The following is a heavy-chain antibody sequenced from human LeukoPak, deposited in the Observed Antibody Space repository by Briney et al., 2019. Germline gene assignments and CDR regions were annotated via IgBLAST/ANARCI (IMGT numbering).Heavy chain of an antibody. D-gene: IGHD3-22*01. J-gene: IGHJ4*02. V-gene: IGHV3-53*01. CDR1: EFSVGSNY. Sequence: GGSLRLSCAASEFSVGSNYMTWVRQAPGKGLEWVSLIYSGGSTYYADSVKGRFTISRDNSKNTLYLQMNSLRAEDTAVYYCARGTSSLYFQLYFDYWGQGTLVTVSS. CDR2: IYSGGST. CDR3: ARGTSSLYFQLYFDY.